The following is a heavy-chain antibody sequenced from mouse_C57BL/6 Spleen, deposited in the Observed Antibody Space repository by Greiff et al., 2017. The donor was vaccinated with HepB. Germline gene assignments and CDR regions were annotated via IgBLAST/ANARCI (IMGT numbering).Heavy chain of an antibody. CDR2: IYPGDGDT. CDR3: ASLYDYDDGAWFAY. V-gene: IGHV1-80*01. J-gene: IGHJ3*01. CDR1: GYAFSSYW. D-gene: IGHD2-4*01. Sequence: VKLMESGAELVKPGASVKISCKASGYAFSSYWMNWVKQRPGKGLEWIGQIYPGDGDTNYNGKFKGKATLTADKSSSTAYMQLSSLTSEDSAVYFCASLYDYDDGAWFAYWGQGTLVTVSA.